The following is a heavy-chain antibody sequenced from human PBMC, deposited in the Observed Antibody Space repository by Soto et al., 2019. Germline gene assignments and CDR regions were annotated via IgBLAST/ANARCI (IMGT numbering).Heavy chain of an antibody. CDR3: ANAGWGGDYYYGLDV. D-gene: IGHD2-21*01. J-gene: IGHJ6*01. V-gene: IGHV3-30*18. CDR2: VTFDGSRT. Sequence: PGGSLRLSCAASGFNFNNYAMHWVRQAPGKGLEWVAVVTFDGSRTYYADSVKGRFTISRDSSNNTVSLQMNSLTNEDTAVYYCANAGWGGDYYYGLDVWGQGTTVTVS. CDR1: GFNFNNYA.